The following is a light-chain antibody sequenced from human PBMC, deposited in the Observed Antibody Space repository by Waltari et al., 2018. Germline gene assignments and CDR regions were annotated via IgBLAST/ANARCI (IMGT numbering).Light chain of an antibody. Sequence: EIVLTQSPATLSLSPGERATLSCRASQSISKYLGWYQQKLGQAPRLLVYDASKRAAGIPARFSGSGFATDFTLTISSLEPEDFAVYYCQQRSEWPLTFGGGTKVEMK. J-gene: IGKJ4*01. CDR1: QSISKY. CDR2: DAS. CDR3: QQRSEWPLT. V-gene: IGKV3-11*01.